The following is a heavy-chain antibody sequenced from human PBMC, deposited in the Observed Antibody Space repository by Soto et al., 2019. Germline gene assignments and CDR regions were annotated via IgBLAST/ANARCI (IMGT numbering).Heavy chain of an antibody. CDR1: GFTFSSYA. V-gene: IGHV3-23*01. CDR3: AKKFCSGIDCNLPAFDI. Sequence: EVQLLESGGGLVQPGGSLRLSCAASGFTFSSYAMSWVRQAPGKGLEWVSAITGSGGATFYADSVKGRFTISRDNSRNTLSLQMNTLRAEDTAVYYCAKKFCSGIDCNLPAFDIWGQGAMVTVSS. J-gene: IGHJ3*02. CDR2: ITGSGGAT. D-gene: IGHD2-15*01.